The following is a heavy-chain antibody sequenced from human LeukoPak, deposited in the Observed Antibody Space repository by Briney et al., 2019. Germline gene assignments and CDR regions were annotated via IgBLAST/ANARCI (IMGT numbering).Heavy chain of an antibody. D-gene: IGHD6-19*01. CDR2: ISAYNCDT. CDR3: ARDPSNTSGWHIYFDY. J-gene: IGHJ4*02. CDR1: GSSFTIYY. V-gene: IGHV1-18*04. Sequence: SVTLSFTASGSSFTIYYMHWLRQAPGQRLERLEWISAYNCDTNYPHNPQGRITLTTDTSTSSAYMEMRSLRSDVRSVYYCARDPSNTSGWHIYFDYWGQGTLVTVSS.